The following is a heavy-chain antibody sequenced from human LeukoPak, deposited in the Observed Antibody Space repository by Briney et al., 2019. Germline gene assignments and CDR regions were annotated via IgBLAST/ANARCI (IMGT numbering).Heavy chain of an antibody. CDR1: GGSFSGYY. V-gene: IGHV4-34*01. CDR2: INHSGST. CDR3: ARGGRGPLYYYDSSGSRLFDY. D-gene: IGHD3-22*01. Sequence: PSETLSLTCAVYGGSFSGYYWSWIRQPPGKGLEWIGEINHSGSTNYNPSLKSRVTISVDTSKNQFSLKLSSVTAADTAVYYCARGGRGPLYYYDSSGSRLFDYWGQGTLVTVSS. J-gene: IGHJ4*02.